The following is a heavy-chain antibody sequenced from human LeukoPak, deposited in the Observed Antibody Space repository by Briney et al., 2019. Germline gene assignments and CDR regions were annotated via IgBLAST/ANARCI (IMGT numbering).Heavy chain of an antibody. CDR1: GFTFSTYA. Sequence: GGCLSLSCAASGFTFSTYAMGWVRLAPGKGLEWVSAISGGGGITNYADSVKGRFTISRENSNNTLYLQVNSLRAEDTAVYYCAKQAYDMLPGFYPFDYWGQGTLVTVSS. CDR2: ISGGGGIT. CDR3: AKQAYDMLPGFYPFDY. V-gene: IGHV3-23*01. J-gene: IGHJ4*02. D-gene: IGHD3-9*01.